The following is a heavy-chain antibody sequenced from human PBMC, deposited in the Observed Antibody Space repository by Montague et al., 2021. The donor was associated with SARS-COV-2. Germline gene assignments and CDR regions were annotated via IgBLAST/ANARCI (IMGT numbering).Heavy chain of an antibody. V-gene: IGHV4-59*01. J-gene: IGHJ6*02. CDR1: GGSISNYY. Sequence: SETLSLTCTVSGGSISNYYWCWIWQPQGRGMERIGYIYYSGSTDYSPSLKSRVTISLDTSKNQFWLKVTAVTAADTAVYYCARGGGHYNYGLDVWGPGTTVTVSS. D-gene: IGHD2-15*01. CDR3: ARGGGHYNYGLDV. CDR2: IYYSGST.